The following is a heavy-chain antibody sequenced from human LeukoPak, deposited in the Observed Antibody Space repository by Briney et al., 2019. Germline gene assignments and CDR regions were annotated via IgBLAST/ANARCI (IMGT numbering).Heavy chain of an antibody. J-gene: IGHJ4*02. D-gene: IGHD6-13*01. CDR3: ARGQDGYSSYYFDY. CDR2: IIPIFGTA. V-gene: IGHV1-69*13. CDR1: GGTFSSYA. Sequence: SVKVSCKASGGTFSSYAISWVRQAPGQGLEWMGGIIPIFGTADYAQKFQGRVTITADESTSTAYMELSSLRSEDTAVYYCARGQDGYSSYYFDYWGQGTLVTVSS.